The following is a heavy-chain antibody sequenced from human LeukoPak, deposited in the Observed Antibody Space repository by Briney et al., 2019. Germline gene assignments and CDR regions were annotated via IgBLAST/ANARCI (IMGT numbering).Heavy chain of an antibody. V-gene: IGHV4-4*07. D-gene: IGHD3-22*01. CDR1: GGSISSYY. CDR3: AKDGGYTQDTMIVLGGIDYFDY. CDR2: IYTSGST. J-gene: IGHJ4*02. Sequence: PSETLSLTCTVSGGSISSYYWSWIRQPAGKGLEWIGRIYTSGSTNYNPSLKSRVTMPVDTSKNQFSLKLSSVTAADTAVYYCAKDGGYTQDTMIVLGGIDYFDYWGQGTLVTVSS.